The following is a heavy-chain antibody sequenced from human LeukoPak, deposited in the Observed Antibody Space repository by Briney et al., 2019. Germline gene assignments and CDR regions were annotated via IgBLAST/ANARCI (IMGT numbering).Heavy chain of an antibody. CDR2: INQNGGQS. D-gene: IGHD6-13*01. V-gene: IGHV3-7*03. CDR3: VKNSGWYCLDY. Sequence: GGSLRLSCEASGFSFSNYWMTWVRQAPGKGLEWVAEINQNGGQSYYVDSVKGRFTLSRDNAKNSLFLQLNSLRAEDTAVYYCVKNSGWYCLDYWGQGITVIVSS. CDR1: GFSFSNYW. J-gene: IGHJ4*02.